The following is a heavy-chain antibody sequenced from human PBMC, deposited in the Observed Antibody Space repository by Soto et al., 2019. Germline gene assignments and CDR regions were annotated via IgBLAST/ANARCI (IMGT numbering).Heavy chain of an antibody. J-gene: IGHJ5*02. Sequence: SETLSLTCTVSGGSISSSSYYWGWIRQPPGKGLEWIGSIYYSGSTYYNPSLKSRVTISVDTSKNQFSLKLSSVTAADTAVYYCARHWSAEDIVVFNWFDPWGQGTLVTVSS. CDR1: GGSISSSSYY. CDR2: IYYSGST. CDR3: ARHWSAEDIVVFNWFDP. V-gene: IGHV4-39*01. D-gene: IGHD2-15*01.